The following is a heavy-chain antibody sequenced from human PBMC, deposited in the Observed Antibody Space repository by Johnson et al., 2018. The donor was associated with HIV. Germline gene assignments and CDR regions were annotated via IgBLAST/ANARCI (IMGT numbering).Heavy chain of an antibody. CDR2: ISWDSFTI. Sequence: VQLVESGGGLIQPGGSLRLSCAASGFTVSSNYMSWVRQAPGKGLEWVSVISWDSFTIGYADSVKGRFTISRDNAKNSLYLQMNSLRAEDTALYYCARDVKGAFDIWGQGTMVTVSS. CDR3: ARDVKGAFDI. J-gene: IGHJ3*02. V-gene: IGHV3-53*01. CDR1: GFTVSSNY.